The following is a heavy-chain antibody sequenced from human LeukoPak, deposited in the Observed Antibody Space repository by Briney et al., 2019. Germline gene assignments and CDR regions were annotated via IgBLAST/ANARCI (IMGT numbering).Heavy chain of an antibody. J-gene: IGHJ6*03. CDR3: ARDVEMATTDYYYYYYMDV. V-gene: IGHV4-59*01. D-gene: IGHD5-24*01. CDR1: GGSISSYY. CDR2: IYYSGST. Sequence: SETLSLTCTVSGGSISSYYWSWIRQPPGKGLEWIGYIYYSGSTNYNPSLKSRVTISVDTSKNQFSLKLSSVTAADTAVYYCARDVEMATTDYYYYYYMDVWSKGTTVTVSS.